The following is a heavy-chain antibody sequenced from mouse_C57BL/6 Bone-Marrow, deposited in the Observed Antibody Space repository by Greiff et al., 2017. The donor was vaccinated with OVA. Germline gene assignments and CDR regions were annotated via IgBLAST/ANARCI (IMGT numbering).Heavy chain of an antibody. J-gene: IGHJ1*03. CDR2: IDPSDSYT. V-gene: IGHV1-69*01. CDR3: AREETTVVAPYFDV. Sequence: QVQLQQPGAELVMPGASVKLSCKASGYTFTSYWMHWVKQRPGQGLEWIGEIDPSDSYTNYNQKFKGKSTLTVDKYSSTAYMQLSSLTSEDSAVYYCAREETTVVAPYFDVWGTGTTVTVSS. D-gene: IGHD1-1*01. CDR1: GYTFTSYW.